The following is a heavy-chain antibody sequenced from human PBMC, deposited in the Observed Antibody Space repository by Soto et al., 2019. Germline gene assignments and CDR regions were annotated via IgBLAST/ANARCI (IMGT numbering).Heavy chain of an antibody. D-gene: IGHD3-3*01. J-gene: IGHJ6*02. Sequence: ASVKVSCKASGYTFTSYGISWVRQAPGQGLEWMGWISAYNGNTNYTQKLQGRVTMTTDTSTSTAYMELRSLRSDDTAVYYCARVGRGYYDFWSGYRAGDGMDVWGQGTTVTVS. CDR2: ISAYNGNT. CDR3: ARVGRGYYDFWSGYRAGDGMDV. V-gene: IGHV1-18*04. CDR1: GYTFTSYG.